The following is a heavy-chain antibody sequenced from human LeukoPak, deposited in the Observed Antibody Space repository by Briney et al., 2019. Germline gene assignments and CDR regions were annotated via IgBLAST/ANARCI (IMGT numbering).Heavy chain of an antibody. CDR1: GSTFSSNW. V-gene: IGHV3-7*01. CDR2: IKPDGSAG. J-gene: IGHJ2*01. D-gene: IGHD4-23*01. Sequence: GGSLRLSCATSGSTFSSNWMSWVRHVPGRGLDWVANIKPDGSAGYYAASVKGRFTVSRDNAKNSLYLQMNSLRAEDTAVYYCARDQTTVANGYFDLWGRGTLVTVSS. CDR3: ARDQTTVANGYFDL.